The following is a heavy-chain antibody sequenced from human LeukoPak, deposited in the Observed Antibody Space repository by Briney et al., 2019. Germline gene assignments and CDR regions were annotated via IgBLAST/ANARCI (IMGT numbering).Heavy chain of an antibody. Sequence: GGSLRLSCTASGFTFSNYPINFVRQAPGKGLDWVSAISGSGTTIYYADAVRGRFTISRDNSKNTVYLQMNSLRAEDTAQYYCVTKLYVSHHTHAFDIWGQGTMVTVSP. CDR2: ISGSGTTI. V-gene: IGHV3-23*01. CDR1: GFTFSNYP. CDR3: VTKLYVSHHTHAFDI. J-gene: IGHJ3*02. D-gene: IGHD3-16*01.